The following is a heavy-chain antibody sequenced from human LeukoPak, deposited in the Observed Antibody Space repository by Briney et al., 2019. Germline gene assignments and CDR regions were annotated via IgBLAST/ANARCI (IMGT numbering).Heavy chain of an antibody. CDR2: ISYDSAIK. CDR3: ARGVAGDLGGVIINYYYYMDV. CDR1: GFTLSTDS. Sequence: HPGGSLRLSCAASGFTLSTDSMNWVRQAPGKGLEWISYISYDSAIKYYADSVRGRFTISRGNAKNSLYLQMNSLRAEDTAVYYCARGVAGDLGGVIINYYYYMDVWGKGTTVTVSS. D-gene: IGHD3-10*01. V-gene: IGHV3-48*01. J-gene: IGHJ6*03.